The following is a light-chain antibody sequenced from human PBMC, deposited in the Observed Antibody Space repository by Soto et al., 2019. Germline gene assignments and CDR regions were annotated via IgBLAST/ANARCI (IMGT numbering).Light chain of an antibody. J-gene: IGKJ2*01. CDR3: LQYYSFHYT. V-gene: IGKV1D-8*01. Sequence: VIWMTQSPSLLYASTGDRITISCRMSQGISSYLACYQQKPGKEPQLLIYATSTLQSGVPSRFSRSRSGTDVTVTISCLQSEECATYYCLQYYSFHYTVGQGTKLEIK. CDR2: ATS. CDR1: QGISSY.